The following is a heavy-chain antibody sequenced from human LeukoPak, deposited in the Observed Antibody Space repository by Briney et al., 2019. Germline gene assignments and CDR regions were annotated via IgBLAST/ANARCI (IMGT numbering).Heavy chain of an antibody. V-gene: IGHV4-59*01. Sequence: SETLSLTCTVSGGSISSYYWSWIRQPPGKGLEWIGYIYYSGGTNYNPSLKSRVTISVDTSKNQFSLKLSSVTAADAAVYYCARVEAAFVVVPAAFWFDPWGQGTLVTVSS. D-gene: IGHD2-2*01. CDR2: IYYSGGT. CDR3: ARVEAAFVVVPAAFWFDP. CDR1: GGSISSYY. J-gene: IGHJ5*02.